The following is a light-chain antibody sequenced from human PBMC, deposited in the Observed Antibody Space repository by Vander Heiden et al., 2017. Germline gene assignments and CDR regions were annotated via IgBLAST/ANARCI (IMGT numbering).Light chain of an antibody. J-gene: IGKJ2*01. CDR2: AAS. Sequence: DIQMTQSPSSLSAPVGDRVTITSRASQSINSYLYWYQQRPGKAPKLLIYAASGLQRGVRSRFSGSGSGTDFTLTLSSLQPEDFATYYCQQNYSPPRGYTFGQGTKLEIK. V-gene: IGKV1-39*01. CDR3: QQNYSPPRGYT. CDR1: QSINSY.